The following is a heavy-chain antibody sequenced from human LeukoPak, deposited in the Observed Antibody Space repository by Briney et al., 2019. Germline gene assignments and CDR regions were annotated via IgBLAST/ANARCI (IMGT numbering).Heavy chain of an antibody. CDR2: ISGSGGST. CDR3: AKASGMAVAGKKPQYYFDY. V-gene: IGHV3-23*01. J-gene: IGHJ4*02. Sequence: PGGSLRLSCAASGFTFSSYAMSWVRQAPGKGLEWVSAISGSGGSTYYADSVKGRFTISRDNSKNTLYLQMNSLRAEDTAVYYCAKASGMAVAGKKPQYYFDYWGQGTLVTVSS. D-gene: IGHD6-19*01. CDR1: GFTFSSYA.